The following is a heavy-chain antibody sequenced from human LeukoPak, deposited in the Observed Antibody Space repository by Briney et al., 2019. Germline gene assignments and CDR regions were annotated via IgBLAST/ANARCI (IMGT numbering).Heavy chain of an antibody. CDR1: GFSLSTSGVG. D-gene: IGHD3-10*01. J-gene: IGHJ4*02. CDR2: IYWNDDK. CDR3: ALGNTYYYGSGSTFDY. V-gene: IGHV2-5*01. Sequence: SGPTLVKPTQTLTLTCTFSGFSLSTSGVGVGWIRQPPGKALEWLELIYWNDDKRYSPSLKSRLTITKDTSKTQVVLTMTNMDPVDTATYYCALGNTYYYGSGSTFDYWGQGTLVTVSS.